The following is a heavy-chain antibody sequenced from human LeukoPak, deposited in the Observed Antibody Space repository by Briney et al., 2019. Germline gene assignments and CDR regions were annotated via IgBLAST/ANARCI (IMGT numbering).Heavy chain of an antibody. D-gene: IGHD3-3*01. Sequence: ASVKVSCKSSGYTFTDYFIHWVRQAPGQGLEWMGWINPNNGGTNFAQKFQGRVTMTRDTSISTVHMELSRLRSDDTAIYFCARVKFFGEVTNALDIWGQGTMVTVSS. CDR2: INPNNGGT. CDR1: GYTFTDYF. V-gene: IGHV1-2*02. J-gene: IGHJ3*02. CDR3: ARVKFFGEVTNALDI.